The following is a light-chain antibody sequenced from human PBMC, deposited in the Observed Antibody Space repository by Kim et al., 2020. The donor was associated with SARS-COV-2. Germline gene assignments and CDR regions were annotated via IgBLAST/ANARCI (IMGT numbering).Light chain of an antibody. CDR2: SAS. CDR1: QSVSTSY. Sequence: EIVLTQSPGTLSLSPGESATLSCRASQSVSTSYLAWYQQRPGQAPRLLIHSASRRATGIPDRFIGSGSGTEFILTISRLEPEDFAMYYCQQYGGSPPYTFGQGTKLEI. J-gene: IGKJ2*01. CDR3: QQYGGSPPYT. V-gene: IGKV3-20*01.